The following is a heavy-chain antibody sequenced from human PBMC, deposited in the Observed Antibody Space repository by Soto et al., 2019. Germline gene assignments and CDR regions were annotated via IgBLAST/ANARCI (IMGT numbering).Heavy chain of an antibody. V-gene: IGHV1-69*06. CDR2: IIPIFGTA. D-gene: IGHD3-22*01. CDR1: GGTFSSYA. Sequence: SVNVSCKSSGGTFSSYAISWVRQAPGQGLECMGGIIPIFGTANYAQKFQGRVTITADKSTSTAYMELSSLRSEDTAVYYCATWYDSSGYYRVGSWFDPWGQGTLVTVSS. J-gene: IGHJ5*02. CDR3: ATWYDSSGYYRVGSWFDP.